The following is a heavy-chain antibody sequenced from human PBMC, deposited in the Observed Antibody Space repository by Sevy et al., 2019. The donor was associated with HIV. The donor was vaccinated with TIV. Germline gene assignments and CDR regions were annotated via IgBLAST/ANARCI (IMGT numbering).Heavy chain of an antibody. CDR2: ISSSSSYI. D-gene: IGHD3-22*01. V-gene: IGHV3-21*01. Sequence: GGSLRLSCAASGFTFSSYSMNWVRQAPGKGLEWVSSISSSSSYIYYADSVKGRFTISRDNAKNSLYLQMNSLRAEDTAVYYCAREVRDYDSSGYPYYFDYWGQGTLVTVSS. CDR3: AREVRDYDSSGYPYYFDY. CDR1: GFTFSSYS. J-gene: IGHJ4*02.